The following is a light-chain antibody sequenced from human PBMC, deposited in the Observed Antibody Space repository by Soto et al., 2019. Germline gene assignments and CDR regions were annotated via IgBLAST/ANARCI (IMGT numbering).Light chain of an antibody. J-gene: IGLJ1*01. V-gene: IGLV2-14*01. CDR3: SSYTRSSISL. CDR1: SSDVGGYDY. CDR2: DVI. Sequence: QSALTQPASVSGSPGQSITLSCTGTSSDVGGYDYVSWYQQHPGKAPTLLIYDVINRPSGISLRFSGSKSGNTASLTISGLEAEDEADYDCSSYTRSSISLFGTGTKLTVL.